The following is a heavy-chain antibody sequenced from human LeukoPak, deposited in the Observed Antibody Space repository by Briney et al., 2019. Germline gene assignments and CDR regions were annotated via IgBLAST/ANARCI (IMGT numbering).Heavy chain of an antibody. CDR1: GYSFTSYW. CDR3: AALWFGELSEFDP. CDR2: IYPGDSDT. Sequence: GESLKISCKGSGYSFTSYWIGWVRQLPGKGLEWMGIIYPGDSDTRYSPSFQGQVTISADKSISTAYLQWSSLKASDTAMYYCAALWFGELSEFDPWGQGTLVTVSS. V-gene: IGHV5-51*01. D-gene: IGHD3-10*01. J-gene: IGHJ5*02.